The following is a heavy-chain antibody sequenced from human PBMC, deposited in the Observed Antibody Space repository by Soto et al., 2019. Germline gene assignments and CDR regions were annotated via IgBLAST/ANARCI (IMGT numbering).Heavy chain of an antibody. CDR1: GFTFSSYG. J-gene: IGHJ4*02. CDR2: IWYDGSNK. D-gene: IGHD3-10*01. V-gene: IGHV3-33*01. CDR3: ARDKGYYGSGSIDY. Sequence: QVQLVESGGGVVQPGRSLRLSCAASGFTFSSYGMHWVRQAPGKGLEWVAVIWYDGSNKYYADSVKGRFTISRDNSKNTLYLQMNSLRAEDTAVYYCARDKGYYGSGSIDYWGQGTLVTVSS.